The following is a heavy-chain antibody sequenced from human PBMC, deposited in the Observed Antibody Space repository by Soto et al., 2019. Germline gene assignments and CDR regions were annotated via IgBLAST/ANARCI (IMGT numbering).Heavy chain of an antibody. Sequence: WGSLRLSFAASGFTFSSYEMNWVRQAPGKGLEGVSYIGSSGSTIYYADSVKVRFTISRDNAKNSLYLQMNSLRAEDTAVYYCARALDFWSGYYVPEGWLPNSPYYYYGMDXWGQGTMVTLS. J-gene: IGHJ6*02. V-gene: IGHV3-48*03. CDR2: IGSSGSTI. CDR1: GFTFSSYE. D-gene: IGHD3-3*01. CDR3: ARALDFWSGYYVPEGWLPNSPYYYYGMDX.